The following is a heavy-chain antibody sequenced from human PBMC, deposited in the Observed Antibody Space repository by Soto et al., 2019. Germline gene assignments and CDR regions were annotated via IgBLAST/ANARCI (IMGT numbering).Heavy chain of an antibody. Sequence: SETLSLTCTVSGDAINNYFWNWIQQTPGKGLEWIGYVSFTGDTRYSPSLNTRVTMSVDTAKNHFSLRLTSTTAADTAVYYCARDSRHRSFGYDNTGYYHKFDIWGQGTLVTVSS. V-gene: IGHV4-59*01. D-gene: IGHD3-22*01. CDR2: VSFTGDT. CDR1: GDAINNYF. CDR3: ARDSRHRSFGYDNTGYYHKFDI. J-gene: IGHJ4*02.